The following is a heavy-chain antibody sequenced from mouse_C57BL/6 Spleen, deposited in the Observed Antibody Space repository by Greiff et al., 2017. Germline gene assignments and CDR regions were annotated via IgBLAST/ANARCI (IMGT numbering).Heavy chain of an antibody. CDR2: IYPGDGDT. CDR3: AREGVTLDY. V-gene: IGHV1-82*01. D-gene: IGHD2-5*01. CDR1: GYAFSSSW. J-gene: IGHJ2*01. Sequence: QVQLKESGPELVKPGASVTISCKASGYAFSSSWMNWVKQRPGKGLEWIGRIYPGDGDTNYNGKFKGKATLTADKTSSTAYMQLSSLTSEDYAVYCCAREGVTLDYWGQGTMLTVSA.